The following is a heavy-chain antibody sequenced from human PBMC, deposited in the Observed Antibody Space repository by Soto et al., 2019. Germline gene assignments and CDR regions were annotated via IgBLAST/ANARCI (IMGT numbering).Heavy chain of an antibody. V-gene: IGHV3-21*01. D-gene: IGHD3-16*02. Sequence: GGSLRLSCAASGFTFSSYSMNWVRQAPGKGLEWVSSISSSSSYIYYADSVKGRFTISRDNAKNSLYLQMNSLRAEDTAVYYCARDTVIAMYNWFDPWGQGTLVTVSS. CDR1: GFTFSSYS. J-gene: IGHJ5*02. CDR2: ISSSSSYI. CDR3: ARDTVIAMYNWFDP.